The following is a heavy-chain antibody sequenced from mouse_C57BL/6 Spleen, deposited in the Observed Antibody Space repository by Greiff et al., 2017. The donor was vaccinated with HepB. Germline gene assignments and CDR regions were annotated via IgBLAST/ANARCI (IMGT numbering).Heavy chain of an antibody. V-gene: IGHV1-55*01. Sequence: QVQLQQPGAELVKPGASVKMSCKASGYTFTSYWITWVKQRPGQGLEWIGDIYPGSGSTNYNEKFKSKATLTVDTSSSTAYMQLSSLTSEASAVYYCARSGYGKEYYFDYWGQGTTLTVSS. CDR1: GYTFTSYW. CDR2: IYPGSGST. CDR3: ARSGYGKEYYFDY. D-gene: IGHD2-10*02. J-gene: IGHJ2*01.